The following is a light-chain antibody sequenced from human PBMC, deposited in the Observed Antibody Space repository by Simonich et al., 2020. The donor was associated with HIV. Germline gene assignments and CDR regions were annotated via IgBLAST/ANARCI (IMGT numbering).Light chain of an antibody. CDR2: GAS. V-gene: IGKV3-11*01. J-gene: IGKJ2*01. Sequence: EIVMTQSPATLSVSPGERATLSCRASQSVSNNLAWYQQKPGQAPRLLIYGASTRATGIPARFSGSGSGTDFTLTISSLEPEDFAVYYCQQRSNWSMYTFGQGTKLEIK. CDR1: QSVSNN. CDR3: QQRSNWSMYT.